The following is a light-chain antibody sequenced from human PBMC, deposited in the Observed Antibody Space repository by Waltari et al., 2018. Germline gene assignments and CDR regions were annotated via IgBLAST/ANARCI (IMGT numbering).Light chain of an antibody. CDR2: DAS. CDR1: QDISNY. J-gene: IGKJ2*01. CDR3: QQYDNRPLYT. V-gene: IGKV1-33*01. Sequence: DIQMTQSPSLLPAAVGDRVTIPCQASQDISNYLNWYQQKPGKAPKLLIYDASNLETGVPSRFSGSGSGTDFTFTISSLQPEDIATYYCQQYDNRPLYTLGQGTKLEIK.